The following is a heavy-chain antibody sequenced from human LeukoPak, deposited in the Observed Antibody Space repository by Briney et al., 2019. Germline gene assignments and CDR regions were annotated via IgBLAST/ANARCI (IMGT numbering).Heavy chain of an antibody. V-gene: IGHV1-8*01. CDR1: GYTFASYD. D-gene: IGHD3-3*01. CDR2: MNPNSGNT. CDR3: ARGRFLEWFPFDY. J-gene: IGHJ4*02. Sequence: ASVKVSCKASGYTFASYDINWVRQATGQGLEWMGWMNPNSGNTGYAQKFQGRVTMTRNTSISTAYMELSSLRSEDTAVYYCARGRFLEWFPFDYWGQGTLVTVSS.